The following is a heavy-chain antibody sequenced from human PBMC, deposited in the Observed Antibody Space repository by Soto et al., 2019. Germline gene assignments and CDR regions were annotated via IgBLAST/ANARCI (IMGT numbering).Heavy chain of an antibody. J-gene: IGHJ3*02. CDR3: AANVVGIVVVHDAFDI. Sequence: ASVKVSCKASGYTFSSYAMHWVRQAPGQRLEWIGWINAGNGNTKSSQKFQERVTITRDTSTSTAYMELSSLRSEDTAVYYCAANVVGIVVVHDAFDIWGQGTMVTVSS. CDR1: GYTFSSYA. D-gene: IGHD3-22*01. V-gene: IGHV1-3*01. CDR2: INAGNGNT.